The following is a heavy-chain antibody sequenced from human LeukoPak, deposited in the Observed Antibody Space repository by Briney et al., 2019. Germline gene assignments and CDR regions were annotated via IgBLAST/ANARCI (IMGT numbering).Heavy chain of an antibody. Sequence: GASVKVSCKASGGTFSSYAISWVRQAPGQGLEWMGGIIPIFGTANYAQKSQGRVTITADKSTSTAYMELSRLRSDDTAVYYCARGPTMVRGRHYYYYMDVWGKGTTVTVSS. CDR3: ARGPTMVRGRHYYYYMDV. CDR1: GGTFSSYA. J-gene: IGHJ6*03. CDR2: IIPIFGTA. V-gene: IGHV1-69*06. D-gene: IGHD3-10*01.